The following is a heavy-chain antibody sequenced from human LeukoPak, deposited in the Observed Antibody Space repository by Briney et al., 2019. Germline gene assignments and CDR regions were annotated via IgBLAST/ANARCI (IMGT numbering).Heavy chain of an antibody. CDR3: ARVSRSGSSWYWFDP. CDR1: GFTFSSYS. CDR2: ISSSSSYI. V-gene: IGHV3-21*01. D-gene: IGHD6-13*01. Sequence: PGGSLRLSCAASGFTFSSYSMNWVRQAPGKGLEWVSSISSSSSYIYYADSAKGRFTISRDNAKNSLYLQMNSLRAEDTAVYYCARVSRSGSSWYWFDPWGQGTLVTVSS. J-gene: IGHJ5*02.